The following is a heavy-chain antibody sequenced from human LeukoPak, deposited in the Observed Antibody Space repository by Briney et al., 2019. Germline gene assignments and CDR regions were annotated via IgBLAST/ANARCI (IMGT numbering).Heavy chain of an antibody. D-gene: IGHD2-2*03. CDR3: AKADGYYYYYGMDV. CDR1: GFTFNIYA. CDR2: IRGSGDST. V-gene: IGHV3-23*01. Sequence: PGGSLRLSCVASGFTFNIYAMTWVRQAPGKGLEWVSAIRGSGDSTYYADSVKGRFTISRDNSKNTLYLQMNSLRAEDTAVYYCAKADGYYYYYGMDVWGQGTTVTVSS. J-gene: IGHJ6*02.